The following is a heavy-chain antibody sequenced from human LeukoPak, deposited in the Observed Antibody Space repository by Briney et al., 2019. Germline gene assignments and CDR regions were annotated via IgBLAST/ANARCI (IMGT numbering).Heavy chain of an antibody. CDR2: ITGSSSSK. J-gene: IGHJ3*01. D-gene: IGHD6-19*01. CDR1: GFTFSDYD. Sequence: GGSLRLSCAASGFTFSDYDMSWIRQAPGTGREWVSYITGSSSSKYYADSVKGRFTISRDNAKNSLYLQMNSLRAGDTAVYYCARPTTSGWYPHWGQGTMVTVSS. CDR3: ARPTTSGWYPH. V-gene: IGHV3-11*04.